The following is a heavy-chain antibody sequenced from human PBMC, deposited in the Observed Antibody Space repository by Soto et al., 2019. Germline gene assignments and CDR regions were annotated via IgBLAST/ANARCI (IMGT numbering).Heavy chain of an antibody. CDR2: INPNSGGT. CDR3: ARDRTGTTYDY. CDR1: GYTFTGYY. V-gene: IGHV1-2*02. J-gene: IGHJ4*02. Sequence: VSVKVYCKASGYTFTGYYMHWVRQAPGQGLEWMGWINPNSGGTNYAQKFQGRVTMTRDTSISTAYMELSRLRSDDTAVYYCARDRTGTTYDYWGQGTLVTVSS. D-gene: IGHD1-1*01.